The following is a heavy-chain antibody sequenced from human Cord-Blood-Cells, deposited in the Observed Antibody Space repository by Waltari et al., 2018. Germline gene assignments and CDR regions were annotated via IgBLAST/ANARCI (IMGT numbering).Heavy chain of an antibody. V-gene: IGHV3-30-3*01. D-gene: IGHD3-10*01. CDR3: ARDRGDNYGMDV. Sequence: QVQLVESGGGVVQPGRSLRLSCAASGLTLSSYAMHWVRQAPGKGLEWVAFISYDGSNKYYADSVKGRFTISRDNSKNTLYLQMNSLRAEDTAVYYCARDRGDNYGMDVWGQGTTVTVSS. CDR1: GLTLSSYA. J-gene: IGHJ6*02. CDR2: ISYDGSNK.